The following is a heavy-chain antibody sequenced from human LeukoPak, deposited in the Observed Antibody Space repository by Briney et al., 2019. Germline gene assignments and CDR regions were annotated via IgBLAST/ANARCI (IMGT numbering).Heavy chain of an antibody. V-gene: IGHV3-30*18. CDR1: GFTFSSYG. CDR3: AKDQVVGATYYYYGMDV. J-gene: IGHJ6*02. D-gene: IGHD1-26*01. CDR2: ISYDGSNK. Sequence: SGRSLRLSCAASGFTFSSYGMQWVRQAPGKGLEWVAVISYDGSNKYYADSVKGRFNISRDNSKNTLYLQMNSLRAEDTAVYYCAKDQVVGATYYYYGMDVWGQGTTVTVSS.